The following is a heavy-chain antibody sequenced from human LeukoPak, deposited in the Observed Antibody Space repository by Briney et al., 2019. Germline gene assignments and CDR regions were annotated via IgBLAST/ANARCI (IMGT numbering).Heavy chain of an antibody. CDR2: ITSNGGST. CDR1: GFTFSSYA. CDR3: VKFPYDAFDI. J-gene: IGHJ3*02. V-gene: IGHV3-64D*06. Sequence: PGGSLRLSCSASGFTFSSYALHWVRQAPGKGLECVSSITSNGGSTYYADSVKGRFTISRDNSKNTLYLQMSSLRAEDTAVYYCVKFPYDAFDIWGQGTMVTVSS.